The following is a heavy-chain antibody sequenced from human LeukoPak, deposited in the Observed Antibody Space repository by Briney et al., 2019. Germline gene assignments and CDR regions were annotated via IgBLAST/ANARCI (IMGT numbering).Heavy chain of an antibody. CDR3: AKTYSSGFPGGFDY. CDR2: IRYDGSNK. V-gene: IGHV3-30*02. J-gene: IGHJ4*02. CDR1: GFTFSSYG. Sequence: GGSLRLSCAASGFTFSSYGMHWVRQAPGKGLEWVAFIRYDGSNKYYADSVKGRFTISRDNSKNTLYLQMNSLRAQDTAVYYCAKTYSSGFPGGFDYWGQGTLVTVSS. D-gene: IGHD6-19*01.